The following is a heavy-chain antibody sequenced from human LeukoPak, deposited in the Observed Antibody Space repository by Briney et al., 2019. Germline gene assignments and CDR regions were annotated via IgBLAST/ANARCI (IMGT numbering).Heavy chain of an antibody. CDR2: INPNSGGT. Sequence: ASVNVSCKASGYTFTGYYMHWVRQAPGQGLEWMGWINPNSGGTNYAQKFQGRVTMTRDTSISTAYMELSRLRSDDTAVYYCARPYGSGSYDLDYWGQGTLVTVSS. V-gene: IGHV1-2*02. J-gene: IGHJ4*02. D-gene: IGHD3-10*01. CDR3: ARPYGSGSYDLDY. CDR1: GYTFTGYY.